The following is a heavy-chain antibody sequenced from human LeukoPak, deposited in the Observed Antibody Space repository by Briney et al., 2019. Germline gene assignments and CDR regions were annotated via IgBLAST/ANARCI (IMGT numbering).Heavy chain of an antibody. CDR2: IRSKANTYAT. CDR1: GFTFSGSA. Sequence: GGSLRLSCATSGFTFSGSAMHWVRQASGKGLEWVGRIRSKANTYATAYAASVKGRFTISRDDSKNTAYLQMNSLKTEDTAVYYCTSSGYVWDYFDYWGQGTLVTVSS. D-gene: IGHD5-12*01. J-gene: IGHJ4*02. CDR3: TSSGYVWDYFDY. V-gene: IGHV3-73*01.